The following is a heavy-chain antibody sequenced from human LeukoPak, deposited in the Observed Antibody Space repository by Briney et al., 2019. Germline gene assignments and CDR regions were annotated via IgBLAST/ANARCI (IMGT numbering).Heavy chain of an antibody. J-gene: IGHJ6*03. D-gene: IGHD6-19*01. Sequence: ASVKVSCKASGYIFTNYYMHWVRQAPGQGLEWMGIINPSDGSTSYAQKFQGRVTMTRDTSTSTVYMELSSLRSEDTAVYYCAHLPYSSGWNYYYYMDVWGKGTTVTVSS. CDR2: INPSDGST. CDR3: AHLPYSSGWNYYYYMDV. CDR1: GYIFTNYY. V-gene: IGHV1-46*01.